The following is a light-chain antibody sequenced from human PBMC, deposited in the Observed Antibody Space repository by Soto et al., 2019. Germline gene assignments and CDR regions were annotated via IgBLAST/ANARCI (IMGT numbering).Light chain of an antibody. V-gene: IGKV3D-15*01. CDR1: QSVSSN. CDR2: GAS. J-gene: IGKJ1*01. CDR3: QQYGRSPWT. Sequence: EIVMTQSPATLSLSPGERATLSCMASQSVSSNLAWYQHRPGQAPKFLMYGASTRATGIPDRFSGSGSGTEFTLTIDSLEPEDFGLYYCQQYGRSPWTFGQGTKVDI.